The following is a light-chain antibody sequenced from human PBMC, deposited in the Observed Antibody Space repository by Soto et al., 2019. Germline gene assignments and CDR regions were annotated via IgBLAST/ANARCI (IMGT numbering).Light chain of an antibody. CDR2: AIS. J-gene: IGKJ1*01. Sequence: TGTLSLSPGERSTLSCRSSESVTDKQLAWYQQKPGQAPRLLIYAISRRATGIPARFSGSGSGTDLTLTISRMETDDFAMYYCQQYGRSRWTLAQGTKV. CDR1: ESVTDKQ. CDR3: QQYGRSRWT. V-gene: IGKV3-20*01.